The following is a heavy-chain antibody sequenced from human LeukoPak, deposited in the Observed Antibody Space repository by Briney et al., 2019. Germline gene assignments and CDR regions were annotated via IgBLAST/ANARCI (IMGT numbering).Heavy chain of an antibody. J-gene: IGHJ1*01. CDR3: ARDGHSSSYFQH. Sequence: SVKVSCKASGGTFSSYAISRVRQAPGQGLEWMGGIIPIFGTANYAQKFQGRVTITADESTSTAYMELSSLRSEDTAVYYCARDGHSSSYFQHWGQGTLVTVSS. V-gene: IGHV1-69*13. CDR1: GGTFSSYA. D-gene: IGHD6-13*01. CDR2: IIPIFGTA.